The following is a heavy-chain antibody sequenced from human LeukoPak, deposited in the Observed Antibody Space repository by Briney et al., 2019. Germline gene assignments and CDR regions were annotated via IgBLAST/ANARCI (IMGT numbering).Heavy chain of an antibody. CDR1: GGSISSGGYY. CDR3: ARDFRAYCSSTSCAAYYYYYGMDV. J-gene: IGHJ6*02. CDR2: IYYSGST. Sequence: SQTLSLTCTVSGGSISSGGYYCSWIRQHPGKGLEWIGYIYYSGSTYYNPSLKSRVTISVDTSKNQFSLKLSSVTAADTAVYYCARDFRAYCSSTSCAAYYYYYGMDVWGQGTTVTVSS. D-gene: IGHD2-2*01. V-gene: IGHV4-31*03.